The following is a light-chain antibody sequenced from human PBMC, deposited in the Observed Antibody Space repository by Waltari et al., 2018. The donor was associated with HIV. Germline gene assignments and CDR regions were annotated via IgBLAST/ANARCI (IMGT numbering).Light chain of an antibody. V-gene: IGKV2-24*01. CDR1: QRHVHTDGDTY. Sequence: DIVMTRAPLPSPVPLLQPASIPCPSMQRHVHTDGDTYLGWLHQRPVQPPRLLIYEVSNLFSGVPDRFSGSEAGTEFTLKISTVEAEDVGVYYCLQTTQIPVTLGGGTKVEIK. CDR3: LQTTQIPVT. CDR2: EVS. J-gene: IGKJ4*01.